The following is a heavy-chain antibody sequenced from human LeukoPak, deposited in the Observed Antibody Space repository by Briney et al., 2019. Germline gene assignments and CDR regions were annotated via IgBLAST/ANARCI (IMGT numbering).Heavy chain of an antibody. Sequence: GGSLRLSCAASGFIFSNYWMLWVRHAPGKGLAWVSRIKYDGSHTDYADSVKGRFTISRDNAKNTLFLQMNSLRAEDTAVYYCATARRQGYNLVDSWGQGTLVTVSS. CDR1: GFIFSNYW. CDR3: ATARRQGYNLVDS. D-gene: IGHD5-24*01. CDR2: IKYDGSHT. V-gene: IGHV3-74*01. J-gene: IGHJ5*02.